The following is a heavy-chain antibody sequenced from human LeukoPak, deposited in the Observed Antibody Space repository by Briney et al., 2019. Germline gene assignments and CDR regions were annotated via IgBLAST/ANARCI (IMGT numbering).Heavy chain of an antibody. D-gene: IGHD6-19*01. CDR2: DGNNK. CDR3: ASVFSGWYSIDY. J-gene: IGHJ4*02. V-gene: IGHV3-30-3*01. Sequence: GRSLRLSWPAAGFTLSIHAIHSVRQAPGKGLEWVAYDGNNKYYADSVKGRFTISRDNSKNTLDLQMNNLRAEDTAVYYCASVFSGWYSIDYWGQGTLVTVSS. CDR1: GFTLSIHA.